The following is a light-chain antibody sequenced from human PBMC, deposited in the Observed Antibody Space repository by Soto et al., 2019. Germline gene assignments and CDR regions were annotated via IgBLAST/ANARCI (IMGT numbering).Light chain of an antibody. CDR3: QQSYSTPQT. V-gene: IGKV1-39*01. J-gene: IGKJ2*01. CDR1: QSISSY. CDR2: AAS. Sequence: DIQMTQSPSSLSASVGDRVTITCRARQSISSYLNWYQQKPGKAPKLLIYAASSLQSGVPSRFSGSGSGTDFTLTISSLQPEDFATYYCQQSYSTPQTFGQGTKLEI.